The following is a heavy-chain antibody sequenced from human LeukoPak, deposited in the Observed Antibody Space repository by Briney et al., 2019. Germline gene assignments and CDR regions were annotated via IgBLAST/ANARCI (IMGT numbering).Heavy chain of an antibody. D-gene: IGHD3-10*01. Sequence: SGTLSLTCAVSSGSISGDHWWTWVRQAPEKGLEWIGEIYLSGITNYNPSLRGRVTLSVDKSQDQLSLKLTSVTVADTAVYFCARGIRGISKHWGQGTLVTVSS. V-gene: IGHV4-4*02. CDR1: SGSISGDHW. J-gene: IGHJ4*02. CDR2: IYLSGIT. CDR3: ARGIRGISKH.